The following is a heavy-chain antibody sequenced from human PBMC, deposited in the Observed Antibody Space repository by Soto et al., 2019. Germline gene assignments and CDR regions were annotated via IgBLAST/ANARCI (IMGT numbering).Heavy chain of an antibody. D-gene: IGHD6-19*01. Sequence: QVQLQESGPGLVKPSETLSLTCTVSGGSVSSGSYYWSWIRQPPGKGLEWIGYIYYSGSTNYNPSLKSRVTITVDTYKNQFPLKLSSVTAADTAVYYCARGVEGWYQGRYYYGMDVWGQGTTVTVSS. CDR3: ARGVEGWYQGRYYYGMDV. CDR1: GGSVSSGSYY. CDR2: IYYSGST. V-gene: IGHV4-61*01. J-gene: IGHJ6*02.